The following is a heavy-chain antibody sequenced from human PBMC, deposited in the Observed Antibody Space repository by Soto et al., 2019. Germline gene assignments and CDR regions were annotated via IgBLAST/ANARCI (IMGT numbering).Heavy chain of an antibody. J-gene: IGHJ4*02. V-gene: IGHV3-30-3*01. Sequence: QVQLVESGGGVVQPGRSLRLSCAASGFTFSSNAMHWVRQAPGKGLEWVAVISYDGSNKYYADSVKGRFTISRDNSKNTLYLQMNSLRAEDTAVYYCATGITGTTSMGYWGQGTLVTVSS. CDR2: ISYDGSNK. D-gene: IGHD1-7*01. CDR1: GFTFSSNA. CDR3: ATGITGTTSMGY.